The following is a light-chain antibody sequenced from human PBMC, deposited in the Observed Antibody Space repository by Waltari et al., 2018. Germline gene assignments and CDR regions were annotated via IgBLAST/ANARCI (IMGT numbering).Light chain of an antibody. V-gene: IGKV3-15*01. J-gene: IGKJ5*01. CDR3: QQYDNWPVT. CDR2: GAS. Sequence: EIVMTQSPATLSLSPGERATLTCRASQSINNNLAWYQQKPGQAPRLLIYGASTGATGIPARFSGSGSETEFTLTISSLQSEDFAVYYCQQYDNWPVTFGQGTRLEIK. CDR1: QSINNN.